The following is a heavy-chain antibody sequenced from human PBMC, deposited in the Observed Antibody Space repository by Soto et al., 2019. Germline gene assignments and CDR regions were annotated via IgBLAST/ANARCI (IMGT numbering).Heavy chain of an antibody. J-gene: IGHJ6*02. CDR2: ISSSSSYT. CDR3: ARTAITMVRGVEYYYYGMDV. V-gene: IGHV3-11*05. D-gene: IGHD3-10*01. Sequence: QVQLVESGGGLVKPGGSLRLSCAASGFTFSDYYMSWIRQAPGKGLEWVSYISSSSSYTNYADSVKGRFTISRDNAKNSLYLQMNSMRDEDTAVYCCARTAITMVRGVEYYYYGMDVWGQGTTVTVSS. CDR1: GFTFSDYY.